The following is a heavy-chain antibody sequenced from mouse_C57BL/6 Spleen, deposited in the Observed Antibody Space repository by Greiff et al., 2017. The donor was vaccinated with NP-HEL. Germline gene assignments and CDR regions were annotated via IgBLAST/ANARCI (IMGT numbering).Heavy chain of an antibody. J-gene: IGHJ3*01. CDR3: ASDGSTSWFAY. D-gene: IGHD1-1*01. Sequence: VQLQQSGPELVKPGASVKIPCKASGYTFTDYYMDWVKQSHGKSLEWIGDINPNNGGTIYNQKFKGKATLTVDKSSSTACMELRNLTSEDTAVCYCASDGSTSWFAYWGQGTLVTVSA. CDR2: INPNNGGT. CDR1: GYTFTDYY. V-gene: IGHV1-18*01.